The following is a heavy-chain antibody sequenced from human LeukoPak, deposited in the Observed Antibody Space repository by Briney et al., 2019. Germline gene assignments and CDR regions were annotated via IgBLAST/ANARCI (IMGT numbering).Heavy chain of an antibody. V-gene: IGHV3-7*03. CDR3: ARGGGGMDF. J-gene: IGHJ4*02. CDR1: AFIFSNFW. Sequence: GGSLRLSCAASAFIFSNFWMSWVRQAPGKGLEWVANIKLDGSDTYYVDSVRGRFTISRDNAKSSLYLQMNSLRAEDTAVYYCARGGGGMDFWGQGTLVTVSS. CDR2: IKLDGSDT.